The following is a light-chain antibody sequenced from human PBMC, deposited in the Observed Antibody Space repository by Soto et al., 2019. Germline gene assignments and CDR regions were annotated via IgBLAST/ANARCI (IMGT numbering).Light chain of an antibody. CDR1: QDITSY. CDR3: LQHNRYPWT. CDR2: GAT. V-gene: IGKV1-17*03. J-gene: IGKJ1*01. Sequence: DIPMTQSPSAVSASVGDRVTITCRTSQDITSYLVWFQQKPGKVPERLIYGATNLQSGVPSRFSGSGSGTEFTLTISSLQPEDFATYYCLQHNRYPWTFGQGTKVEV.